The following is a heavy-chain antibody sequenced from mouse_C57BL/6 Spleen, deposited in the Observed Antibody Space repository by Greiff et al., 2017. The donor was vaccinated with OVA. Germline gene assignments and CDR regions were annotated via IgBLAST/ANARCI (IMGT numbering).Heavy chain of an antibody. V-gene: IGHV1-82*01. D-gene: IGHD1-1*01. CDR2: IYPGDGDT. Sequence: VKLMESGPELVKPGASVKISCKASGYAFSSSWMNWVKQRPGKGLEWIGRIYPGDGDTNYNGKFKGKATLTADKSYSTAYMQLSSLTSEDSAVYFCARWDYYYGSSYEDVWGTGTTVTVSS. J-gene: IGHJ1*03. CDR1: GYAFSSSW. CDR3: ARWDYYYGSSYEDV.